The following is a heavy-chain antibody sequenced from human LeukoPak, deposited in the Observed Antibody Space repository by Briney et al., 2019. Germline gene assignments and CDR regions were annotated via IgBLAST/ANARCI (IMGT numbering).Heavy chain of an antibody. Sequence: SQTLSPTCLVACESISSGTYYSNWIRQHPGKGLEWIGYVEFRETTYHYPSPKNRGTIFADTYKNQLSLTLSSGTAADTAIYYCATGFYGSGSFPVTFDYWGQGTLVIVSS. CDR2: VEFRETT. V-gene: IGHV4-31*03. D-gene: IGHD3-10*01. CDR1: CESISSGTYY. J-gene: IGHJ4*02. CDR3: ATGFYGSGSFPVTFDY.